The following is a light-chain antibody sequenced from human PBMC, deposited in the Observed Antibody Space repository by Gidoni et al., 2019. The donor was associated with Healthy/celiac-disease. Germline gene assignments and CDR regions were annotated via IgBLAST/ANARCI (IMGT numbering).Light chain of an antibody. V-gene: IGKV3-11*01. J-gene: IGKJ2*01. CDR2: DAS. CDR1: QSVSSY. CDR3: QQRSNWPPRQYT. Sequence: EIVLTQSPATLSLSPGERATLSCRASQSVSSYLAWYQQKPGQAPRLLIYDASNRATGIPARFSGSGSGTDFTLTISSLEPEDFAVYYCQQRSNWPPRQYTFXXXTKLEIK.